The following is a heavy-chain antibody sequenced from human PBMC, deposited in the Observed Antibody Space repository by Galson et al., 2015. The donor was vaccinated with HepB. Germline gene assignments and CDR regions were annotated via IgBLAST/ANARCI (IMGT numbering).Heavy chain of an antibody. CDR2: ISYDGNNK. CDR1: GFTFSSYG. D-gene: IGHD5-12*01. Sequence: SLRLSCAASGFTFSSYGMHWVRQAPGKGLEWVAVISYDGNNKYYADFVKGRFTISRDNSKNTLFLQMNSLRAEDTVVYYCAKDEGSGYGLGAFDIWGQGTMVTVSS. CDR3: AKDEGSGYGLGAFDI. V-gene: IGHV3-30*18. J-gene: IGHJ3*02.